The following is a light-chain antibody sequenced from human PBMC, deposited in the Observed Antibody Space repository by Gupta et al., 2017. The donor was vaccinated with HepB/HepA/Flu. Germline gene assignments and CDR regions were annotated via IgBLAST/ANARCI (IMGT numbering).Light chain of an antibody. Sequence: IGLTQSPATLSLSTGERATLSCRASQSVSSFLAWYQQKPGQAPRLLIYDASNRATGIPARFSGSGSGTDFTLTISSLEPEDFAVYYCQQRSNWPLTFGGGTKVEIK. CDR3: QQRSNWPLT. V-gene: IGKV3-11*01. CDR2: DAS. J-gene: IGKJ4*01. CDR1: QSVSSF.